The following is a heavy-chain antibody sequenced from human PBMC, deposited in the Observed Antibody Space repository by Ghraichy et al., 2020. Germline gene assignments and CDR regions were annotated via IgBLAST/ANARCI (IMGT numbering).Heavy chain of an antibody. V-gene: IGHV3-33*06. CDR2: MWYDGSNK. Sequence: GGSLRLSCAASGFSFSTYGMHWVRQAPGKGLEWVAVMWYDGSNKYYADSVKGRFIISRVNSKNTLYLQMNSLRAEDTAVYYCAKSPNPQYFYDSSNFYAMGYWGQGTLVTVSS. CDR1: GFSFSTYG. CDR3: AKSPNPQYFYDSSNFYAMGY. D-gene: IGHD3-22*01. J-gene: IGHJ4*02.